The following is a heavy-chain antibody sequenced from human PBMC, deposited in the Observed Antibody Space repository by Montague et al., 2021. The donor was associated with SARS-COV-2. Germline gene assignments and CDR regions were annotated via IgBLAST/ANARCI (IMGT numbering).Heavy chain of an antibody. V-gene: IGHV4-34*01. D-gene: IGHD6-19*01. CDR2: NNFKGIT. CDR3: ALARGSGWCDL. J-gene: IGHJ5*02. Sequence: SETLSLTCGVSGGSFIPYAWTWIRQPPGKGLEWIGENNFKGITKYTPSLKSRVTISGDTSKRQFSLMLKNVTAADTAVYYCALARGSGWCDLWGQGTLVTVSS. CDR1: GGSFIPYA.